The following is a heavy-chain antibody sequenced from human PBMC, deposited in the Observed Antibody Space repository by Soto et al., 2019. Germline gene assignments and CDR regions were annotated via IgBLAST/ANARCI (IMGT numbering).Heavy chain of an antibody. CDR3: ARDQGLTRIVVVIRNAFDI. Sequence: GGSLRLSCAASGFTFSSYAMHWVRQAPGKGLEWVAVISYDGSNKYYADSEKGRFTISRDNSKNTLYLQMNSLRAEDTAVYYCARDQGLTRIVVVIRNAFDIWGQGTMVTVS. CDR2: ISYDGSNK. V-gene: IGHV3-30-3*01. J-gene: IGHJ3*02. CDR1: GFTFSSYA. D-gene: IGHD3-22*01.